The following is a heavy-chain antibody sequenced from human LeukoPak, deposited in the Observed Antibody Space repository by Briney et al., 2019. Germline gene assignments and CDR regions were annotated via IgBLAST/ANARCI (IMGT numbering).Heavy chain of an antibody. J-gene: IGHJ2*01. CDR1: GYIFTDFW. CDR2: IYVGDSDT. D-gene: IGHD4-17*01. V-gene: IGHV5-51*01. Sequence: GESLKISCEGSGYIFTDFWIGWVRQMPGKGLEWIASIYVGDSDTTYSPSFQGQVTISADRSIRTAYLHRSSLKASDTAMYYCARRANMVTTRFFDLWDRGTLVTVSS. CDR3: ARRANMVTTRFFDL.